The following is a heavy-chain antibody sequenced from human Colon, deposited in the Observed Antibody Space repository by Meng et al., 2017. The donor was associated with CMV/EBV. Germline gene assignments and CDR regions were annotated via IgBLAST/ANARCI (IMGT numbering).Heavy chain of an antibody. CDR1: GFTFSTFG. CDR2: ITSSSGYI. V-gene: IGHV3-21*01. J-gene: IGHJ4*02. CDR3: ARAGGAVAGRGGFDH. D-gene: IGHD6-19*01. Sequence: SGFTFSTFGMGWVRQAPGKGLEWVASITSSSGYIFYADSVKGRFTTSRDNAKNLLFLQMNSLRANDTAVYYCARAGGAVAGRGGFDHWGLGTLVTVSS.